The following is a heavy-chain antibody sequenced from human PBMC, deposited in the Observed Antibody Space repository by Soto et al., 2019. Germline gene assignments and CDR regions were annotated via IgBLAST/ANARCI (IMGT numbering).Heavy chain of an antibody. CDR3: ARSEEDSDYYYYGMDV. Sequence: SQTLSLTCAGSGDTVSSNSVAWNWVRQSPSRGLEWLGRTYYRSRWYSDYEVSVRSRIDINADTSKNQVSLQLNSVTPEVTAVYYCARSEEDSDYYYYGMDVWGQGTTVTVSS. J-gene: IGHJ6*02. CDR2: TYYRSRWYS. V-gene: IGHV6-1*01. CDR1: GDTVSSNSVA. D-gene: IGHD2-15*01.